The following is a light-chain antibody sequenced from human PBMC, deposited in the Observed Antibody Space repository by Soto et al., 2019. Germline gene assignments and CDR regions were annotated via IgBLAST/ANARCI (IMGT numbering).Light chain of an antibody. V-gene: IGLV1-40*01. CDR1: SSKIGAGYD. J-gene: IGLJ1*01. CDR3: QSYDSSLSGYV. Sequence: QSVLTQPPSVSGAPGQRVTISCTGSSSKIGAGYDVHWYQQLPGTAPKLLIYGNSNRPSGVPDRFSGSKSGTSASLAIFGLLAEDEADYYCQSYDSSLSGYVFGTGTKVTVL. CDR2: GNS.